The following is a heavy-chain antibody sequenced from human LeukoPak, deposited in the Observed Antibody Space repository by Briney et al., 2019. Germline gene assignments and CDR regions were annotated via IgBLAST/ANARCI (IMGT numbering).Heavy chain of an antibody. D-gene: IGHD3-10*01. J-gene: IGHJ4*02. CDR1: DDSISSSDYY. CDR3: ASQSADLSSYYYDWGNLY. V-gene: IGHV4-39*01. CDR2: IYYTGST. Sequence: PSETLSLTCTVSDDSISSSDYYWDWIRQPPGKGLEWIGSIYYTGSTYYNPSLKSRVTISVDTSKNQFSLKLSSVTAADTAVYYCASQSADLSSYYYDWGNLYWGQGTLVTVSS.